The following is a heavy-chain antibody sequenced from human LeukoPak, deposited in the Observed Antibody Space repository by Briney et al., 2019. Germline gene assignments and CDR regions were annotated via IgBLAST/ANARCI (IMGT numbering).Heavy chain of an antibody. CDR1: GFTFSSYW. J-gene: IGHJ4*02. V-gene: IGHV3-74*01. D-gene: IGHD6-13*01. CDR2: INSDGSST. CDR3: ARDMYSSSWFVLFDY. Sequence: GGSLRLSCAASGFTFSSYWMHWVRQAPGKGLVWVSRINSDGSSTSYADSVKGRFTISTDNAKNTLYLQMNSLRAEDTAVYYCARDMYSSSWFVLFDYWGQGTLVTVSS.